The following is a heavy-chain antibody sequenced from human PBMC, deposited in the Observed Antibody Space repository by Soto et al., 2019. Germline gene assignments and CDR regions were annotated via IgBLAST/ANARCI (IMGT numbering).Heavy chain of an antibody. D-gene: IGHD2-2*01. J-gene: IGHJ4*02. CDR2: IYYSGST. Sequence: PSETLSLTCTVSGGSISSSSYYWGWIRQPPGKGLEWIGSIYYSGSTYYNPSLKSRVTISVDTSKNQFSLKLSSVTAADTAVYYCARVGDIVVVPAAVTFDYWGQGTLVTVSS. CDR1: GGSISSSSYY. V-gene: IGHV4-39*01. CDR3: ARVGDIVVVPAAVTFDY.